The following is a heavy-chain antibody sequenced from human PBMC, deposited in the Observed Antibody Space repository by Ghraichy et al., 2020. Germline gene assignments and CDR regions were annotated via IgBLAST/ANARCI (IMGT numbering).Heavy chain of an antibody. J-gene: IGHJ4*02. V-gene: IGHV4-59*01. CDR1: GGSLSSYY. D-gene: IGHD2-21*01. CDR2: ISHSGST. Sequence: SETLSLTCTVSGGSLSSYYWIWIRQPPGKGLEWIAYISHSGSTSYNPSLKSRVTISIDTPKNQFSLKLGSVTAADTAVYYCARAQLDRIPEFGHDSWGQGTLVTVSS. CDR3: ARAQLDRIPEFGHDS.